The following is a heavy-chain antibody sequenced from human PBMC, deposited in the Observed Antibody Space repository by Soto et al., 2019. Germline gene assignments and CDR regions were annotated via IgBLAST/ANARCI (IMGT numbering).Heavy chain of an antibody. CDR1: GGTFSSYA. D-gene: IGHD5-18*01. CDR2: IIPIFGTA. CDR3: ARVTAMVTYGMDV. Sequence: GASVKVSCKASGGTFSSYAISWVRQAPGQGLEWMGGIIPIFGTANYAQKFQGRVTITADESTSTAYMELSSLRSEDTAAYYCARVTAMVTYGMDVWGQGTTVTVSS. J-gene: IGHJ6*02. V-gene: IGHV1-69*13.